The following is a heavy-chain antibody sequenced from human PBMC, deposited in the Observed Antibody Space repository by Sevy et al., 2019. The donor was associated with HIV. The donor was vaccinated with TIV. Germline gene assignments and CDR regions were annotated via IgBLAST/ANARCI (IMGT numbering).Heavy chain of an antibody. CDR1: GFTFSNAW. CDR2: IKSKTDGGTT. V-gene: IGHV3-15*01. J-gene: IGHJ4*02. D-gene: IGHD1-26*01. Sequence: GGSLRLSCAASGFTFSNAWMSWVRQAPGKGLEWVGRIKSKTDGGTTDYAAPVKGRFTISRDDSKNTLYLQMNSLKTEDTAVYYCTAGPVGATTTYWGQGTLVTVSS. CDR3: TAGPVGATTTY.